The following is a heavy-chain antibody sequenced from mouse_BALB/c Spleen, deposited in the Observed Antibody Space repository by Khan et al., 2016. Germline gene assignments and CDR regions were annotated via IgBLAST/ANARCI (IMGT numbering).Heavy chain of an antibody. D-gene: IGHD1-2*01. V-gene: IGHV1-4*02. Sequence: QVQLQQSAAELARPGASVKMSCKASGYTFAYYTMHWVKQRPGQGLEWIGYINPTSGYTEYNHSFKDKTTLTADKSSTTAYMQLSSLTSEDSAVYYCAREFYYGLFPYWGQGTLVTVSA. J-gene: IGHJ3*01. CDR1: GYTFAYYT. CDR3: AREFYYGLFPY. CDR2: INPTSGYT.